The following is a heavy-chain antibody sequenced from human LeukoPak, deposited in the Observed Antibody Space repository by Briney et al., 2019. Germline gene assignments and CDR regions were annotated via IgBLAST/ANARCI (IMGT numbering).Heavy chain of an antibody. D-gene: IGHD3-9*01. CDR3: TTGASDILTGYYTGSNYYFDY. CDR1: GFTFTNAW. CDR2: IRSKTDGGTA. Sequence: GGSLRLSCAASGFTFTNAWMSWVRQAPGKGLEWVGRIRSKTDGGTADYAAPVKGRFTISREDSKNTLYLQMNSLKTEDTAVYYCTTGASDILTGYYTGSNYYFDYWGQGALVTVSS. J-gene: IGHJ4*02. V-gene: IGHV3-15*01.